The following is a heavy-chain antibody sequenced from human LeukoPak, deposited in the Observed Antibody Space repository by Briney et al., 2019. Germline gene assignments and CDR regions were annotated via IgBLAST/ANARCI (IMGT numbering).Heavy chain of an antibody. V-gene: IGHV4-59*01. J-gene: IGHJ3*02. D-gene: IGHD3-22*01. CDR2: IYYSGST. CDR3: ARDRRRYYYDSSGSLDAFDI. Sequence: SETLSLTCTVSGGSISSYYWSWIRQPPGKGLEWIGYIYYSGSTNYNPPLKSRVTISVDTSKNQFSLKLSSVTAADTAVYYCARDRRRYYYDSSGSLDAFDIWGQGTMVTVSS. CDR1: GGSISSYY.